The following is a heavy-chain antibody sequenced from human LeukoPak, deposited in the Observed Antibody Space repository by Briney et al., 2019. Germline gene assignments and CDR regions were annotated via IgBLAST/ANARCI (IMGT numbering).Heavy chain of an antibody. CDR2: INPNTGGT. J-gene: IGHJ5*02. Sequence: ASVKVSCKASGYTFTDYQLHWVRQAPGQGLEWMGWINPNTGGTKYAQNFQGRVSMTRDTSINTAYMELTSLTSDDTAVYFCAKDRQEWMPSKWFAPWGQGTLVTVS. D-gene: IGHD3-3*01. CDR3: AKDRQEWMPSKWFAP. V-gene: IGHV1-2*02. CDR1: GYTFTDYQ.